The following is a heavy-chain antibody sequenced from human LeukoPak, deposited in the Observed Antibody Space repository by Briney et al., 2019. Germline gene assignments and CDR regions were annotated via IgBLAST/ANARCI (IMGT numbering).Heavy chain of an antibody. CDR2: IYYSGST. V-gene: IGHV4-39*07. Sequence: PSETLSLTCTVSGGSISSSSYYWGWIRQPPGKGLEWIGSIYYSGSTYYNPSLKSRVTISVDTSKNQFSLKLSSVTAADTAVYYCARGSYYYDSSGYLSRSYAFDIWGQGTMVTVSS. D-gene: IGHD3-22*01. CDR1: GGSISSSSYY. CDR3: ARGSYYYDSSGYLSRSYAFDI. J-gene: IGHJ3*02.